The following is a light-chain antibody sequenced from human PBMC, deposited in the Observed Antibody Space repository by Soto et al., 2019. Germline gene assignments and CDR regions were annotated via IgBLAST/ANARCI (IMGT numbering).Light chain of an antibody. J-gene: IGLJ1*01. CDR2: RNN. Sequence: QLVLTQPPSVSGTPGQRVTISCSGSISNIGSNYVYWFQQFPGTAPKVLSNRNNQRPSGVPDRFSGSKSGTSASLAISGLRSEDEAEYYCAAWDDTVRSYVFGTGTKVTVL. CDR3: AAWDDTVRSYV. V-gene: IGLV1-47*01. CDR1: ISNIGSNY.